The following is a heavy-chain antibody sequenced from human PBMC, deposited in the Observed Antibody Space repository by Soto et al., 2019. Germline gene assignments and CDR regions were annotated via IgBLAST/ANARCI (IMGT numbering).Heavy chain of an antibody. V-gene: IGHV3-30*18. CDR1: GFTSSSFV. J-gene: IGHJ3*02. D-gene: IGHD3-10*01. Sequence: QVQLVEYGGGVVQPGTSLRLSCAASGFTSSSFVIHWVRQAPGKGLEWLAVISSDGNNQYYADSVKGRFTISRDNSKKTLYLQVNSLRAEDTAVYFCAKERGVLDAFDIWGQGTMVTVS. CDR3: AKERGVLDAFDI. CDR2: ISSDGNNQ.